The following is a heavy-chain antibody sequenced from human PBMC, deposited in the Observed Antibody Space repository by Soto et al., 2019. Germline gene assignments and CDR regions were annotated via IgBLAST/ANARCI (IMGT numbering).Heavy chain of an antibody. CDR1: GFTFSSYS. D-gene: IGHD6-13*01. CDR3: ARDREGYSSSPDY. Sequence: EGSLRLSGAASGFTFSSYSMNWVRQAPGKGLEWVSSISSSSSYIYYADSVKGRFTISRDNAKNSLYLQMNSLRAEDTAVYYCARDREGYSSSPDYWGQGTLVTVSS. V-gene: IGHV3-21*01. J-gene: IGHJ4*02. CDR2: ISSSSSYI.